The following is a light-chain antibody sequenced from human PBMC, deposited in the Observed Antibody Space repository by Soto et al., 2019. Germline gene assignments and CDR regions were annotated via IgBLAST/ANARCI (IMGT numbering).Light chain of an antibody. CDR1: QSVRSSY. V-gene: IGKV3-15*01. CDR3: KQYKEWPPFT. Sequence: EIVLTQSPGTLSLSPGESATLSCRASQSVRSSYLAWYQQKPGQAPSLLILGASTRATGVPARFSGSGSGTEFTLSISSLQSEDFAVYYCKQYKEWPPFTFGQGTRLEI. CDR2: GAS. J-gene: IGKJ5*01.